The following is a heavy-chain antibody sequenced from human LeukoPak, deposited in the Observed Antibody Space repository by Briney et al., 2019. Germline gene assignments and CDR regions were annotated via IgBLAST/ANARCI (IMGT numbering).Heavy chain of an antibody. CDR3: ARTHSNILTGDPAYYYYMDV. J-gene: IGHJ6*03. Sequence: ASVKVSCKASGYTFTSYGISWVRQAPGQGLEWMGWISAYNGNTNYAQKLQGRVTMTTDTSTSTAYMELRSLRSDDTAVYYCARTHSNILTGDPAYYYYMDVWGKGTTVTVSS. V-gene: IGHV1-18*01. CDR1: GYTFTSYG. D-gene: IGHD3-9*01. CDR2: ISAYNGNT.